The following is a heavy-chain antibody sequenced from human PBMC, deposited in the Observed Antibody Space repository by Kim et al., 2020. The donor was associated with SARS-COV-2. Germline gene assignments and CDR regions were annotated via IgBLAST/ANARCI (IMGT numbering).Heavy chain of an antibody. CDR3: AKKFHYGSGSYLYYFDY. Sequence: VGGRFTISRDNSKNTLYLQMNSLRAEDTAVYYCAKKFHYGSGSYLYYFDYWGQGTLVTVSS. V-gene: IGHV3-23*01. J-gene: IGHJ4*02. D-gene: IGHD3-10*01.